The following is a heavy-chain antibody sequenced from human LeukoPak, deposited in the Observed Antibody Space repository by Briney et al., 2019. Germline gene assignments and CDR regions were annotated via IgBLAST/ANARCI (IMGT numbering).Heavy chain of an antibody. Sequence: GGSLRLSCAASGFTFSSYSMNWVRQAPGKGLEWVSYISSSSSTIYYADSVKGRFTISRDNAKNSLYLQMNSLRAEDTAVYYCARDRGGDIVATIADAFDIWGQGTMVTVSS. D-gene: IGHD5-12*01. CDR1: GFTFSSYS. CDR2: ISSSSSTI. J-gene: IGHJ3*02. CDR3: ARDRGGDIVATIADAFDI. V-gene: IGHV3-48*01.